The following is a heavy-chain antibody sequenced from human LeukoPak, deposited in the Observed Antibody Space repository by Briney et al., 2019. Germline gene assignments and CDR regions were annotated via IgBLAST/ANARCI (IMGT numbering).Heavy chain of an antibody. CDR2: IIPIFGTA. D-gene: IGHD1-26*01. CDR3: ASRWDLPGKDKDY. CDR1: GGTFSSYA. Sequence: SVKVSCKASGGTFSSYAISWVRQAPGQGLEWMGRIIPIFGTANYAQKFQGRVTITTDESTSTAYMELSSLRSEDTAVYYCASRWDLPGKDKDYWGQGTLVTVSS. J-gene: IGHJ4*02. V-gene: IGHV1-69*05.